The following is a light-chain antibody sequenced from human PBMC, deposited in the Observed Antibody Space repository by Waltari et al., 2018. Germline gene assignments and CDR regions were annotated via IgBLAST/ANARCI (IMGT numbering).Light chain of an antibody. CDR2: AAS. CDR1: QSISNY. CDR3: QQSYSTPPIT. V-gene: IGKV1-39*01. J-gene: IGKJ5*01. Sequence: DIQMTQSPSSLSASVGDRVTITCRASQSISNYLNWYQQKPGKAPKLLIYAASSLQSGDPSMFSGSGSGTDFTLTISSLQPGDFATYSCQQSYSTPPITFGQGTRLEIK.